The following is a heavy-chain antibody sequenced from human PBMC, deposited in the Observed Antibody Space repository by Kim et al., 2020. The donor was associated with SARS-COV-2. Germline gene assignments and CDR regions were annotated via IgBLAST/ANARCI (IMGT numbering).Heavy chain of an antibody. CDR1: GYTLSSYA. CDR3: ARDVPLLDFDC. J-gene: IGHJ4*02. Sequence: ASVKVSCKASGYTLSSYALNWVRQAPGQGLEWMGWINTNTGNPRYAQGFTRRFVFSLDTSVNTAYLEISSLKAEDTAVYYCARDVPLLDFDCWGQGTLVSVSS. V-gene: IGHV7-4-1*02. CDR2: INTNTGNP. D-gene: IGHD1-1*01.